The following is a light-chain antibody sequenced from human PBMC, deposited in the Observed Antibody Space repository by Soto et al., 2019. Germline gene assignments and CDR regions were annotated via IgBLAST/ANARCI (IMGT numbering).Light chain of an antibody. CDR2: DAS. Sequence: DIQMTQTPSARSTSVGDRVTMTCRASQSISSWLAWYQQKPGKAPKLLIYDASNLESGVPSRFSGSGSGTDFTLTISSLQPDDFATYYCQQYNSYPLTFGGGTKVEIK. J-gene: IGKJ4*01. CDR3: QQYNSYPLT. V-gene: IGKV1-5*01. CDR1: QSISSW.